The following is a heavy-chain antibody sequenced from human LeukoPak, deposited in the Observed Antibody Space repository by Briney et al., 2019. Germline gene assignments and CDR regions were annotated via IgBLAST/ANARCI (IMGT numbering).Heavy chain of an antibody. J-gene: IGHJ2*01. Sequence: GASVKVSCKASGRTFSSYTISWVRQAPGQGHEWMGRIIPILGIANYAQKFQGRVTITADKSTSTAYMELSSLRSEDTAVYYCARLIVWSGYYDYWYFDLWGRGTLVTVSS. V-gene: IGHV1-69*02. CDR3: ARLIVWSGYYDYWYFDL. CDR2: IIPILGIA. CDR1: GRTFSSYT. D-gene: IGHD3-3*01.